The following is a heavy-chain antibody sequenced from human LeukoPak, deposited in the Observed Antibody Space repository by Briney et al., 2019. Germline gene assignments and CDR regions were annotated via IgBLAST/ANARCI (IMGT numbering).Heavy chain of an antibody. J-gene: IGHJ4*02. D-gene: IGHD3-22*01. Sequence: PGGCLRLSCAASGFTFSSYAMSWVRQAPGKGLEWVSAIIGSGGSTYYADSVKGRFTISRDNAKNSLYLQMNSLRAEDTAVYYCASDSARTYYSGSGSNFSYYYDSSGYYFFDYWGQGTLVTVSS. CDR3: ASDSARTYYSGSGSNFSYYYDSSGYYFFDY. CDR2: IIGSGGST. CDR1: GFTFSSYA. V-gene: IGHV3-23*01.